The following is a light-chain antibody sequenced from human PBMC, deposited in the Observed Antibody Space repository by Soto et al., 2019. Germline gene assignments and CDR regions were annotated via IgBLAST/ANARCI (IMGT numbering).Light chain of an antibody. CDR1: ETVTSAY. CDR2: GAS. J-gene: IGKJ2*01. Sequence: VLTQSPGTLSLSPGERATLSCRASETVTSAYLAWYQQTPGQAPRLLFYGASRRAAGIPDRFRGSGSGTDFTLSISRLEPEDVVVYYCQQYGSTRITFGQGTKLESK. CDR3: QQYGSTRIT. V-gene: IGKV3-20*01.